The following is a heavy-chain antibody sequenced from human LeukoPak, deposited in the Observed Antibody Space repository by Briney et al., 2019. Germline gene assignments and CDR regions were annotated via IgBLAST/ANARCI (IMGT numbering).Heavy chain of an antibody. CDR2: IYYSGIT. D-gene: IGHD3-3*01. V-gene: IGHV4-39*07. Sequence: SETLSLTCTVSGGSISSSSYYWGWIRQPPGKGLEWIGSIYYSGITYHNPSLRSRVTISVDTSKNQFSLKLSAVTAADTAVYYCAREDRFMAPGFDYWGQGTLVTVSS. CDR3: AREDRFMAPGFDY. J-gene: IGHJ4*02. CDR1: GGSISSSSYY.